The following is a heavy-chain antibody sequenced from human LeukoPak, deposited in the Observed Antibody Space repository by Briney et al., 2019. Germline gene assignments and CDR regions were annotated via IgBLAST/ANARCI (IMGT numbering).Heavy chain of an antibody. CDR2: INHSGST. CDR3: ARAGFCSSTSCYGHGFDY. V-gene: IGHV4-34*01. D-gene: IGHD2-2*01. J-gene: IGHJ4*02. CDR1: GGSFSGYY. Sequence: PSETLSLTCAVYGGSFSGYYWSWIRQPPGKGLEWIGGINHSGSTNYNPSLKSRVTISVDTSKNQFSLKLSSVTAADTAVYYCARAGFCSSTSCYGHGFDYWGQGTLVTVSS.